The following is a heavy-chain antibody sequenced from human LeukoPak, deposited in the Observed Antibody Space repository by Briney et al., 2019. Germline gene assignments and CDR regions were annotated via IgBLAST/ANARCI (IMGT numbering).Heavy chain of an antibody. CDR1: GFTFSSYS. CDR3: ARSLGPSPPLDAFDI. D-gene: IGHD3-16*01. Sequence: GGSLRLSCAASGFTFSSYSMNWVRQAPGKGLEWVSSISSSSSYIYYADSVKGRFAISRDNAKNSLYLQMNSLRAEDTAVYYFARSLGPSPPLDAFDIWGQGTMVTVSS. CDR2: ISSSSSYI. J-gene: IGHJ3*02. V-gene: IGHV3-21*01.